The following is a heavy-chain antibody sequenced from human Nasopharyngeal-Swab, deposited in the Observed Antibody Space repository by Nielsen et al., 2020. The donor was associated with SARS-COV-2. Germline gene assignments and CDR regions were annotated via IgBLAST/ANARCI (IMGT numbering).Heavy chain of an antibody. V-gene: IGHV3-74*03. CDR3: ARGVETIHH. CDR1: GFTFSNYW. CDR2: INNDGSST. Sequence: GESLKISCAASGFTFSNYWMHWVRQAPGKGLVWVSRINNDGSSTTDADSVKGRFTISRDNAKKSLYLQMNSLRAEDTAVYYCARGVETIHHWGQGSLVTVSS. D-gene: IGHD5-24*01. J-gene: IGHJ1*01.